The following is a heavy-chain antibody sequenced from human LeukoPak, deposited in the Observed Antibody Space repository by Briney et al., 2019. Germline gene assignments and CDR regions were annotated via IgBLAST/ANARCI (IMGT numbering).Heavy chain of an antibody. Sequence: GGSLRLSCAASGFTFSSYSMNWVRQAPGKGLEWVSSISSRSSYIYYADSVKGRFTISRDNAKNSLYLQMNSLRAEDTAVYYCARAASRTLVVAANGYYNYMDVWGKGTTVTVSS. CDR3: ARAASRTLVVAANGYYNYMDV. V-gene: IGHV3-21*01. J-gene: IGHJ6*03. D-gene: IGHD2-15*01. CDR2: ISSRSSYI. CDR1: GFTFSSYS.